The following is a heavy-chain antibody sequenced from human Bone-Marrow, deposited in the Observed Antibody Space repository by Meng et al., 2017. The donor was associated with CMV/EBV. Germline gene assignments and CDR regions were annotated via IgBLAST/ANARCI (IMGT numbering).Heavy chain of an antibody. V-gene: IGHV3-9*01. CDR3: AKDIGGWSGFDY. Sequence: SLKISCAASGFTFSSYWMTWVRQAPGKGLEWVSGISWNSGSIGYADSVKGRFTIYRDNAKNSLYLQMNSLRAEDTALYYCAKDIGGWSGFDYWGQGTLVTVSS. CDR1: GFTFSSYW. D-gene: IGHD3-3*01. CDR2: ISWNSGSI. J-gene: IGHJ4*02.